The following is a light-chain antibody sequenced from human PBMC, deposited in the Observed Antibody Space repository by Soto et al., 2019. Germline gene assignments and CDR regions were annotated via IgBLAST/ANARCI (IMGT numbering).Light chain of an antibody. Sequence: EIVLTQSPATLSLSPGERATLSCRASRSVRSYLAWYQQKPGQAPRLLIYDASNRAAGIPARFSGSGYETDFTLTISTLEPEDVAVYYCQQRYAWPPITFGQGTRLEIK. J-gene: IGKJ5*01. CDR1: RSVRSY. CDR2: DAS. CDR3: QQRYAWPPIT. V-gene: IGKV3-11*01.